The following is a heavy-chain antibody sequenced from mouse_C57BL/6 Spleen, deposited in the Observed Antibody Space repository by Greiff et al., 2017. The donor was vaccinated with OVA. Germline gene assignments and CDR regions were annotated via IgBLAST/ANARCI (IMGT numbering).Heavy chain of an antibody. D-gene: IGHD2-5*01. V-gene: IGHV1-69*01. CDR2: IDPSDSYT. J-gene: IGHJ4*01. CDR1: GYTFTSYW. Sequence: QVQLKQPGAELVMPGASVKLSCKASGYTFTSYWMHWVKQRPGQGLEWIGEIDPSDSYTNYNQKFKGKSTLTVDKSSSTAYMQLSSLTSEDSAVYYCARGDYSKLLYYAMDYWGQGTSVTVSS. CDR3: ARGDYSKLLYYAMDY.